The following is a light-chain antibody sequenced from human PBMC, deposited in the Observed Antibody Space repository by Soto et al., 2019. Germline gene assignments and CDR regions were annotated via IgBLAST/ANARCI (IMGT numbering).Light chain of an antibody. Sequence: SYELTQPPSVSVAPGQMASITCGGDNIGSKSVHWYQQKPGQAPVLVVHDDSDRPSGIPERFSGSNSGNTATLTISKVEDGDEADYYCQVWDISSDHPYVFGTGTKVTVL. CDR1: NIGSKS. CDR3: QVWDISSDHPYV. V-gene: IGLV3-21*02. CDR2: DDS. J-gene: IGLJ1*01.